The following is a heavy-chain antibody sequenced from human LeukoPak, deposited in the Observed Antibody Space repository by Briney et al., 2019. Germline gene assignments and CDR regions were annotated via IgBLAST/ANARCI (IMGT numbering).Heavy chain of an antibody. CDR2: INPNSGGT. D-gene: IGHD6-19*01. V-gene: IGHV1-2*02. J-gene: IGHJ4*02. CDR3: ARGLLVHESGGSGWYHL. Sequence: ASVKVSCKASGYTFNGYYMHWVRQAPGQGLEWMGWINPNSGGTNYAQNFQGRVTMTRDTSTSTAYMELTRLEFDDTAIYYCARGLLVHESGGSGWYHLWGQGTLVTVS. CDR1: GYTFNGYY.